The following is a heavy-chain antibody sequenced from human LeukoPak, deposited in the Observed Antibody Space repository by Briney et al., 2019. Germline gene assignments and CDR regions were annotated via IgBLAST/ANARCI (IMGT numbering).Heavy chain of an antibody. D-gene: IGHD2-21*02. J-gene: IGHJ1*01. CDR1: GFTFSSYW. V-gene: IGHV3-7*01. CDR2: IKQDGSEK. Sequence: PGGSLRLSCAASGFTFSSYWMSWVRQAPGKGLEWVANIKQDGSEKYYVDSVKGRFTISRDNAKNSLYLQMNSLRAEDTAVYYCAREIICGGDCYYFQHWGQGTLVTVSS. CDR3: AREIICGGDCYYFQH.